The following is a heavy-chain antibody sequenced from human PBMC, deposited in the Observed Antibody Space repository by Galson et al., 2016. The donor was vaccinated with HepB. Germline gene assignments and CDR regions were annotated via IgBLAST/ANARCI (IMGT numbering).Heavy chain of an antibody. J-gene: IGHJ4*02. CDR2: IYPGDSDT. V-gene: IGHV5-51*01. CDR1: GYRFSSYY. CDR3: PRSFQAYYFDY. Sequence: QSGAAVKKPGESLSISCTGSGYRFSSYYIAWVRQMPVKVPVWKGIIYPGDSDTRYPPSFPGPLTISADKSITTAYLQWISLKASDTAIYYCPRSFQAYYFDYWGQGAIVAVSS.